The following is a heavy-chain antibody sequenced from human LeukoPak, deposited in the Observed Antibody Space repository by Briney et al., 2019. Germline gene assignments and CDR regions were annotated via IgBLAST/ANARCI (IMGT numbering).Heavy chain of an antibody. J-gene: IGHJ4*02. V-gene: IGHV3-74*01. CDR2: INSDGSST. CDR3: ARVYSSSSFDY. Sequence: GGSLRLSCAASGFTFSSYWMHWVRHAPGKGLVWVSRINSDGSSTIYADSVKGRFTISRDNAKNTLYLQMNSLRAEDTAVYYCARVYSSSSFDYWGQGTLVTVSS. CDR1: GFTFSSYW. D-gene: IGHD6-6*01.